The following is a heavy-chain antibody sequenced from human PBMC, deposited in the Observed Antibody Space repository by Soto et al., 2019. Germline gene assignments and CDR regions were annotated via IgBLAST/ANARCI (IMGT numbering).Heavy chain of an antibody. Sequence: GGSLRLSCAASGFTFSSYGMHWVRQAPGKGLEWVAVIWYDGSNKYYAGSVKGRFTISRDNSKNTLYLQIDGLGAEDTAVYYCARDPNPYNGYQPNFLDYWGHGTLVTVSS. J-gene: IGHJ4*01. CDR1: GFTFSSYG. CDR2: IWYDGSNK. D-gene: IGHD5-12*01. V-gene: IGHV3-33*01. CDR3: ARDPNPYNGYQPNFLDY.